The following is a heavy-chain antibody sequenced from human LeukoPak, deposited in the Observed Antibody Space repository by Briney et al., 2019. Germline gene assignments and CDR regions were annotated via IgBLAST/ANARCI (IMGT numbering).Heavy chain of an antibody. CDR2: ISYDGSNK. Sequence: HPGGSLRLSCAASGFTFSSYAMHWVRQAPGKGLEWVAVISYDGSNKYYADSVKGRFTISRDNSKNTLYLQMNSLRAEDTAVYYCASGRDDSIVGFTTLDYWGQGTLVTVSS. CDR3: ASGRDDSIVGFTTLDY. D-gene: IGHD1-26*01. J-gene: IGHJ4*02. V-gene: IGHV3-30-3*01. CDR1: GFTFSSYA.